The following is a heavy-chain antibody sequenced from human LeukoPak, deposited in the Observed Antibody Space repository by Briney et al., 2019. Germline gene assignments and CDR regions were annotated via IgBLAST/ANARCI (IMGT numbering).Heavy chain of an antibody. J-gene: IGHJ6*03. D-gene: IGHD2-2*01. Sequence: PSETLSLTCAVSGYSISSGYYWGWIRQPPGKGLEWIGSIYHGGSTYYNPSLKSRVTISVDTSKNQFSLKLSSVTAADTAVYYCARHPPSSDCSSTSCYVYYYYMDVWGKGTTVTVSS. CDR1: GYSISSGYY. CDR3: ARHPPSSDCSSTSCYVYYYYMDV. V-gene: IGHV4-38-2*01. CDR2: IYHGGST.